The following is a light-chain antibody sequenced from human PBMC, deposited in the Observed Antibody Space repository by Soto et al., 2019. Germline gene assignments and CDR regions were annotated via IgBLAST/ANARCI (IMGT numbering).Light chain of an antibody. V-gene: IGLV2-14*01. Sequence: QSVLTQPASVSGSPGQSITISCTGTSSDVGGYNYVSWYQQHPGKAPKLMIYEVSNRPSGVSNRFSGSKSGNTASLTISGIQAEDEADYYCTSFTRSSTLVFGTGTKLTVL. CDR2: EVS. CDR3: TSFTRSSTLV. J-gene: IGLJ1*01. CDR1: SSDVGGYNY.